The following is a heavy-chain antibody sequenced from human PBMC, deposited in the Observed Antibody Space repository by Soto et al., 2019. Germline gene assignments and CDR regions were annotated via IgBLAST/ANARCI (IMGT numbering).Heavy chain of an antibody. D-gene: IGHD3-10*01. V-gene: IGHV3-23*01. CDR2: LSGSGGST. CDR1: GFNLNNFE. Sequence: PGGSLRLSCAASGFNLNNFEGNWVRQAPGKGLEWVSGLSGSGGSTSSADSVKGRFAISRDNSRNTLYLQMNSLRDGDTAIYYCARGFSAGKGSPPDYWGQGTLVTVSS. J-gene: IGHJ4*02. CDR3: ARGFSAGKGSPPDY.